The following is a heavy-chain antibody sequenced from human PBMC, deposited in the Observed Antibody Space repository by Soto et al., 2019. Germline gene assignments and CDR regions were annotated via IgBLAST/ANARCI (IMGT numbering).Heavy chain of an antibody. CDR1: GGSISSGDYY. CDR2: IYYSGST. Sequence: SETLSLTCTVSGGSISSGDYYWSWIRQPPGKGLEWIGYIYYSGSTYYNPSLKSRVTISVDTSKNQFSLKLSSVTAADTAVYYCARELIVVVPAALFGPLNWFDPWGQGTLVTV. J-gene: IGHJ5*02. CDR3: ARELIVVVPAALFGPLNWFDP. V-gene: IGHV4-30-4*02. D-gene: IGHD2-2*01.